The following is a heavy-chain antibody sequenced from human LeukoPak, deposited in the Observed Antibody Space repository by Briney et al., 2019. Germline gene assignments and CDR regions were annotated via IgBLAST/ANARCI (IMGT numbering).Heavy chain of an antibody. J-gene: IGHJ4*02. CDR1: GDSVSSNSAT. CDR3: TRGSLGATDY. D-gene: IGHD1-26*01. CDR2: TYYRSKWYN. Sequence: SQTLSLTCAISGDSVSSNSATWNWIRQSPSRGLEWLARTYYRSKWYNDYAVSVKGRITINPDISKNQFFLQLNSLTPEDTAVYYCTRGSLGATDYWGQGTLVTVSS. V-gene: IGHV6-1*01.